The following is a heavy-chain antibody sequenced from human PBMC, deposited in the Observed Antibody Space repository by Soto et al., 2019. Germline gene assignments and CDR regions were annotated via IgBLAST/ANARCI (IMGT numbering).Heavy chain of an antibody. CDR1: GYTFTYYH. J-gene: IGHJ5*02. CDR2: IYPSGGST. V-gene: IGHV1-46*01. D-gene: IGHD4-4*01. Sequence: QVQLVQSGAEVKKPGASVKVSCKTSGYTFTYYHIHWLRQAPGQGPEWMGKIYPSGGSTNYAPKFRGQVTMSMATSTSTVYMELSILRTYDTAMYYCARDSGFGNYAYNWFDPWGQGTLVTVSS. CDR3: ARDSGFGNYAYNWFDP.